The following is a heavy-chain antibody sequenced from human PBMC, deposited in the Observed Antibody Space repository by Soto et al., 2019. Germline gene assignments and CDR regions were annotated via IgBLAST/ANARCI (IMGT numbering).Heavy chain of an antibody. J-gene: IGHJ4*02. CDR2: ISGSGGST. CDR3: AKALGSWFGELED. D-gene: IGHD3-10*01. Sequence: GGSLRLSCAASGFSFSSYAMSWVRQAPGKGLEWVSAISGSGGSTYYADSVKGRFTISRDNSKNTLYLQMNSLRAEDTAVYYCAKALGSWFGELEDWGQGTLVTVSS. CDR1: GFSFSSYA. V-gene: IGHV3-23*01.